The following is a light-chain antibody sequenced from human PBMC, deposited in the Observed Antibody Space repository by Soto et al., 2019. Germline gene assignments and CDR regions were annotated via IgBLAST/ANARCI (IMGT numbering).Light chain of an antibody. CDR2: GNK. CDR3: QSYDSSLSVSYV. CDR1: SSNIGAGYD. J-gene: IGLJ1*01. V-gene: IGLV1-40*01. Sequence: QSVLTQPPSVSGAPGQRVTISCTGSSSNIGAGYDVHWYQQRPGKAPKLLIYGNKNRPSGVPDRFSGSKSGTSASLAITGLQAEDEADYYCQSYDSSLSVSYVFGTGTKLTVL.